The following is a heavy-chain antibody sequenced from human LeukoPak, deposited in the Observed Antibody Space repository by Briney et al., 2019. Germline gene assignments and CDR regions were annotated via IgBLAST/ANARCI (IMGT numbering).Heavy chain of an antibody. D-gene: IGHD3-3*01. CDR3: ARLSAAVHLGAFDL. Sequence: SETLPLTCAVSGVSISPYYWAWIRQPPGKGLEWIGYIHTSGSNNQYPSLKSRVTISVDKSKNHFSLRLTSVTAADTAVYYCARLSAAVHLGAFDLWGQGTMATVSS. V-gene: IGHV4-4*09. CDR2: IHTSGSN. J-gene: IGHJ3*01. CDR1: GVSISPYY.